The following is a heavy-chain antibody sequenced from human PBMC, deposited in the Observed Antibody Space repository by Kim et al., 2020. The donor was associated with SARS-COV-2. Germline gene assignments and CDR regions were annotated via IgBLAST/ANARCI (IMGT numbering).Heavy chain of an antibody. V-gene: IGHV3-23*01. CDR1: GFTLGDRG. D-gene: IGHD3-16*01. CDR2: ITYSGEIT. CDR3: ARGISGLVI. J-gene: IGHJ6*02. Sequence: GGSLRLSCVASGFTLGDRGMTWVRQAPGKGLEWVSAITYSGEITNYADSVKGRFTISRDTSKNTLFLQMNSLRAEDTAVYYCARGISGLVIWGQGTTVTVTS.